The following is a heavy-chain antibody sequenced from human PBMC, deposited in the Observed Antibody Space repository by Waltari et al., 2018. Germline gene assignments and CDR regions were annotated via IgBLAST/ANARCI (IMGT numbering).Heavy chain of an antibody. J-gene: IGHJ6*03. Sequence: QVQLQESGPGLVKPSQTLSLTCTVSGGSISSGSYYWSWIRQPAGKGLEWIGRIYTSGSTNDNPSLKSRVTISVDTSKNQFSLKLSSVTAADTAVYYCARDGYENGGSYYYYMDVWGKGTTVTVSS. CDR3: ARDGYENGGSYYYYMDV. CDR2: IYTSGST. V-gene: IGHV4-61*02. D-gene: IGHD5-18*01. CDR1: GGSISSGSYY.